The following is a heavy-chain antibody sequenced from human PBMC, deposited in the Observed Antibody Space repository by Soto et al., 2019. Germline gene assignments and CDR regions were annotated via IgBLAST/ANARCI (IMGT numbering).Heavy chain of an antibody. V-gene: IGHV4-31*02. CDR2: IYYSGAT. Sequence: KTSETLSLTCSVPGDSMATGGHNYNWIRHLPGKGLEWIGYIYYSGATHYSPSLRPRATISIDTSKNQFSLRLISVTAADTALYFCARDKDLEPTVWGYWGQGIQVTVSS. J-gene: IGHJ4*02. CDR3: ARDKDLEPTVWGY. D-gene: IGHD7-27*01. CDR1: GDSMATGGHN.